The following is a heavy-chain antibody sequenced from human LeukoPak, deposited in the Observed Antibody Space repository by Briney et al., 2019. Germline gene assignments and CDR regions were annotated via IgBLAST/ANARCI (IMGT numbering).Heavy chain of an antibody. J-gene: IGHJ4*02. D-gene: IGHD3-22*01. CDR3: ARDPRDYYDRTQSYYFDY. CDR1: GFTFSSYW. CDR2: IKQDGSEK. Sequence: GGSLRLSCAASGFTFSSYWMSWVRQAPGKGLEWVANIKQDGSEKYYVDSVKGRFTISRDNAKNSLYLQMNSLRAEDTAVYYCARDPRDYYDRTQSYYFDYWGQGTLVTVSS. V-gene: IGHV3-7*01.